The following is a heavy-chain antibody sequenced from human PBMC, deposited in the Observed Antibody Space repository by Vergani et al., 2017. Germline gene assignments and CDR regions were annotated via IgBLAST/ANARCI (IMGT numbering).Heavy chain of an antibody. Sequence: QVQLVQSGAEVKKPGSSVKVSCKASGGTFSSYAISWVRQAPGQGLEWMGGIIPIFGTANYAQKFQGRVTITADESTSTAYMELSSLRSEDTAVYYCARDLDYYGSGSYYRDWFDPWGQGTLVTVSS. CDR2: IIPIFGTA. J-gene: IGHJ5*02. V-gene: IGHV1-69*01. CDR1: GGTFSSYA. D-gene: IGHD3-10*01. CDR3: ARDLDYYGSGSYYRDWFDP.